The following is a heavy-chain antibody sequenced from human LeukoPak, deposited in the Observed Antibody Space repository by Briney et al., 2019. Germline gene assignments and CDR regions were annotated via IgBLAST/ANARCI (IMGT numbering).Heavy chain of an antibody. Sequence: PSETLSLTCTVSGGSISSSSYYWGWIRQPPGKGLEWIGSTYYSGSTYYNPSLKSRVTISVNTSKNQFSLKLSSVTAADTAVYYCASLPGYCSSTSCWGSDYYYYYMDVWGKGTTVTVSS. D-gene: IGHD2-2*01. V-gene: IGHV4-39*01. CDR3: ASLPGYCSSTSCWGSDYYYYYMDV. CDR1: GGSISSSSYY. J-gene: IGHJ6*03. CDR2: TYYSGST.